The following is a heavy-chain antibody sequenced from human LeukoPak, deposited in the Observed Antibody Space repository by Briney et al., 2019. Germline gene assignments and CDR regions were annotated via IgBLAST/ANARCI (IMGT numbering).Heavy chain of an antibody. CDR3: ARVAPPSTIFGVVIIFDAFDI. J-gene: IGHJ3*02. CDR2: ISAYNGNT. CDR1: GYTFTSYG. Sequence: ASVKVSCKASGYTFTSYGISWVRQAPGQGLEWMGWISAYNGNTNYAQELQGRVTMTTDTSTSTAYMELRSLRSDDTAVYYCARVAPPSTIFGVVIIFDAFDIWGQGTMVTVSS. D-gene: IGHD3-3*01. V-gene: IGHV1-18*01.